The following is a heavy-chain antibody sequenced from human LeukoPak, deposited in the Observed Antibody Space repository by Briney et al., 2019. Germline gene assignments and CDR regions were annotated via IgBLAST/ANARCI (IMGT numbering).Heavy chain of an antibody. J-gene: IGHJ4*02. CDR1: GYTFTSYG. D-gene: IGHD1-26*01. Sequence: GASENVSCKASGYTFTSYGISWVRQAPGQGLEWMGWISAYNGNTNYAQKLQGRVTMTTDTSTSTAYMELRSLRSDDTAVYYCARELELLGPFDYWGQGTLVTVSS. CDR3: ARELELLGPFDY. V-gene: IGHV1-18*01. CDR2: ISAYNGNT.